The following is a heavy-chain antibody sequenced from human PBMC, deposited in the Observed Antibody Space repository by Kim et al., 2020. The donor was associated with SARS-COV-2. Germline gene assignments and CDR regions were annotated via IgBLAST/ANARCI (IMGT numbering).Heavy chain of an antibody. D-gene: IGHD3-3*01. CDR3: ARDDYDFWSGYYEVDY. Sequence: DSVKRRFTISRDNAKDALYLQMNSLRAEDTAVYYCARDDYDFWSGYYEVDYWGQGTLVTVSS. J-gene: IGHJ4*02. V-gene: IGHV3-30*07.